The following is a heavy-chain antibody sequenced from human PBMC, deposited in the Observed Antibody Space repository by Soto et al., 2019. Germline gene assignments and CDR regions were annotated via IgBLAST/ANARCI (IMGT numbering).Heavy chain of an antibody. CDR2: IRSKAYGGTT. Sequence: PGGALGISCKGSGFNLCGYRLSWFRQGPGKGVEGVGFIRSKAYGGTTEYAASVKGRFTISRDDSKSIAYLQMNSLKTEDTAVYYCTRDLTIFGVVILPDAFDIWGQGTMVIVSS. D-gene: IGHD3-3*01. V-gene: IGHV3-49*03. CDR3: TRDLTIFGVVILPDAFDI. CDR1: GFNLCGYR. J-gene: IGHJ3*02.